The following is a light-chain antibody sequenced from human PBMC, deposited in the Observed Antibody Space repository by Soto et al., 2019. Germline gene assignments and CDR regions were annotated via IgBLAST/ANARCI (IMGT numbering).Light chain of an antibody. CDR1: QSVSSNY. J-gene: IGKJ1*01. CDR2: GAS. Sequence: EIVLTQSPGTLSLSPGERATLSCRASQSVSSNYLAWYQQKSGQAPRLLIYGASSRATGIPDRFSGSGSGTDFTLTISRLEPEDIAVYYCQQYGGSPRTFGQGTKV. V-gene: IGKV3-20*01. CDR3: QQYGGSPRT.